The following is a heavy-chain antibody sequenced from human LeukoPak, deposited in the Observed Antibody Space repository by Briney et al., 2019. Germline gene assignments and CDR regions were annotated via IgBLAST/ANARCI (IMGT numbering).Heavy chain of an antibody. V-gene: IGHV4-34*01. D-gene: IGHD3-16*01. CDR1: GGSLSGYD. CDR2: INHSGST. Sequence: SETLSLTCAVYGGSLSGYDWSWIRQTPEKGLEWIGEINHSGSTNYNPSLKSRVTTSIDKSKNQFSLQLSSVTAADTAVYYCARDPPGGGSYFDYWGQGILVTVSS. CDR3: ARDPPGGGSYFDY. J-gene: IGHJ4*02.